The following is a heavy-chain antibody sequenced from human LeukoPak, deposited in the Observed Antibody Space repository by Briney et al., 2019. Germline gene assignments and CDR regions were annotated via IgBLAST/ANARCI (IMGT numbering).Heavy chain of an antibody. CDR3: ARDRLARSQALSAFEI. CDR2: ISHDGSDK. Sequence: GGSLRLSCAASGFTFSNYAMHWVRQAPGKGLEWVAVISHDGSDKYYADSVKGRFTISRDNSKNSLYLQMNGLRAEDTAVYYCARDRLARSQALSAFEICGQGTMVIVSA. V-gene: IGHV3-30*04. D-gene: IGHD2-15*01. CDR1: GFTFSNYA. J-gene: IGHJ3*02.